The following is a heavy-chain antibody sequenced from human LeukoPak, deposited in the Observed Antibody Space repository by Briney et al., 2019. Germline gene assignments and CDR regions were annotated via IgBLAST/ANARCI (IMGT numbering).Heavy chain of an antibody. J-gene: IGHJ6*03. CDR3: ARARRLVSTYCYYYYMDV. V-gene: IGHV1-8*01. D-gene: IGHD4-17*01. CDR1: GYTFTSYD. Sequence: ASVKVSCKASGYTFTSYDINWVRQATGQGLEWMGWMNPNSGNTGYAQKFQGRVTMTRNTSISTAYMELSSMRSEDTAVYYCARARRLVSTYCYYYYMDVWGKGTTVTVSS. CDR2: MNPNSGNT.